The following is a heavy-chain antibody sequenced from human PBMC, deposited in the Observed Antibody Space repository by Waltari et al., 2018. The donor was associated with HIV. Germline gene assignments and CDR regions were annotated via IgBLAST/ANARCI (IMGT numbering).Heavy chain of an antibody. CDR1: GGTFSSYT. CDR2: IIPILGIA. Sequence: QVQLVQSGAEVKKPGSSVKVSCKASGGTFSSYTISCVPQAPGQGLEWMGRIIPILGIANYAQKFQGRVTITADKSTSTAYMELSSLRSEDTAVYYCASGTYCTNGVCPKDYWGQGTLVTVSS. J-gene: IGHJ4*02. CDR3: ASGTYCTNGVCPKDY. V-gene: IGHV1-69*02. D-gene: IGHD2-8*01.